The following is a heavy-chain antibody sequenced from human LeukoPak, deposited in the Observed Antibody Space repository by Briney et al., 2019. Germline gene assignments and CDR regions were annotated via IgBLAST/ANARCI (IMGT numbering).Heavy chain of an antibody. D-gene: IGHD2-2*02. V-gene: IGHV3-69-1*01. Sequence: GGSLRLSCIASGFTFTHYAMTWVRQAPGKGLEWVSYIGGDGVAFYADSVKGRFTMSKDDARKSLYLQMSSLRVEDTALYYCAKDRASWAIDDWGQGTQVTVSS. CDR2: IGGDGVA. CDR3: AKDRASWAIDD. J-gene: IGHJ4*02. CDR1: GFTFTHYA.